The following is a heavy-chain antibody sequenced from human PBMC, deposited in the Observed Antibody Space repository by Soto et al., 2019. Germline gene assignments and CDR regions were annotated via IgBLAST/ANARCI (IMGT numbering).Heavy chain of an antibody. CDR2: IRSKANSYAT. J-gene: IGHJ6*02. CDR1: GFTFSGSA. V-gene: IGHV3-73*02. Sequence: EVQLVESGGGLVQPGGSLKLSCAASGFTFSGSAMHWVRQASGKGLEWVGRIRSKANSYATAYAASVKGRFTISRDDSKNTAYLQMNSLNTEDTAVYYCTRLAGEVPPMDVWGQGTTVTVSS. D-gene: IGHD2-2*01. CDR3: TRLAGEVPPMDV.